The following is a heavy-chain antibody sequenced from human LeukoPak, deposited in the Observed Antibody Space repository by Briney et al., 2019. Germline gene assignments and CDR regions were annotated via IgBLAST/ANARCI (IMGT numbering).Heavy chain of an antibody. J-gene: IGHJ4*02. V-gene: IGHV4-4*09. CDR2: IYSSGST. Sequence: PSETLSLTCTVSDGSISGYYWSWIRQPPGKGLEWIGHIYSSGSTNYNPSLKSRVTISGDTSKNQFSLKVSSVTAADTAVYYCARWVTGSDYYFDFWGQGTLVTVSS. CDR3: ARWVTGSDYYFDF. D-gene: IGHD5-18*01. CDR1: DGSISGYY.